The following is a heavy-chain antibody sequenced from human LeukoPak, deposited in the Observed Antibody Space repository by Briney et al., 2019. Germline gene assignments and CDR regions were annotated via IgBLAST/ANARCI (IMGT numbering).Heavy chain of an antibody. J-gene: IGHJ3*02. CDR2: ISWNSGSI. CDR3: AKGGGYFDAFDI. D-gene: IGHD1-26*01. Sequence: GGSLRLSCAASGFTFDDYAMHWVRQAPGKGLEWVSGISWNSGSIGYADSVKGRFTISRDNAKNSLYLQMNSLRAEDMALYYCAKGGGYFDAFDIWGQGTMVTVSS. CDR1: GFTFDDYA. V-gene: IGHV3-9*03.